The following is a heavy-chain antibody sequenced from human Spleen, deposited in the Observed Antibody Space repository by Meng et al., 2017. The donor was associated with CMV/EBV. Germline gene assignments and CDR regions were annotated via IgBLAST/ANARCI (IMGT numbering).Heavy chain of an antibody. J-gene: IGHJ6*02. D-gene: IGHD3-3*01. V-gene: IGHV3-21*01. Sequence: GESLKISCAASGFTFSSYSMNWVRQAPGKGLEWVSSISSSSSYIYYADSVKGRFTISRDNAKNSLYLQMNSLRAEDTAVYYCARDPIFGVVIKNGMDVWGQGTTVTVSS. CDR1: GFTFSSYS. CDR3: ARDPIFGVVIKNGMDV. CDR2: ISSSSSYI.